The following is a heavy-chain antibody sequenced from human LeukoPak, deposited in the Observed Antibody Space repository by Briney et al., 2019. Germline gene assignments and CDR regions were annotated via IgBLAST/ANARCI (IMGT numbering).Heavy chain of an antibody. CDR3: ARYCSSTSCYFFYS. CDR1: AGSISSYY. Sequence: SETLSLTCTVSAGSISSYYWSWIRQPPGKGLEWIGYVYYSGSTNYNPSLKSRVTISVDTSKNQFSLKLSSVTAADTAVYYCARYCSSTSCYFFYSWGQGTLVTVSS. V-gene: IGHV4-59*08. D-gene: IGHD2-2*01. CDR2: VYYSGST. J-gene: IGHJ4*02.